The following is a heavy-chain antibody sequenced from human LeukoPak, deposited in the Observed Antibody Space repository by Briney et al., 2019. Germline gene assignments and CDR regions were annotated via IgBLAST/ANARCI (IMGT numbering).Heavy chain of an antibody. V-gene: IGHV3-23*01. J-gene: IGHJ5*02. CDR2: VSGSGGST. Sequence: PGGSLRLSCAASGFTFSSYAMSWVRQAPGKGLEWVSAVSGSGGSTYYADSVKGRFTISRDNSKNTLYLQMNSLRAEDTAVYYCANDESFEDGGNWFDPWGQRTLVTVSS. CDR1: GFTFSSYA. CDR3: ANDESFEDGGNWFDP. D-gene: IGHD4-23*01.